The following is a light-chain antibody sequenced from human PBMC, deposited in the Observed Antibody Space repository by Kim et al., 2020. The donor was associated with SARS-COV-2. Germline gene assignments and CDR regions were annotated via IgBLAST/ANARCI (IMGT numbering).Light chain of an antibody. CDR1: QSVSRSY. V-gene: IGKV3-20*01. J-gene: IGKJ1*01. CDR3: QQYGSSPRT. CDR2: GAS. Sequence: SPGETATLSCRASQSVSRSYLAWYQQKPGQAPRLLIYGASSRATGIPDRFSGSGSGTDFTLTISRLEPEDFAVYYCQQYGSSPRTFGQGTKLDIK.